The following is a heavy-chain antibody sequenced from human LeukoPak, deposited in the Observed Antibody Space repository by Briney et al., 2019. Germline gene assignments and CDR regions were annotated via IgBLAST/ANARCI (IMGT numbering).Heavy chain of an antibody. D-gene: IGHD6-19*01. CDR3: ERSIAEAGLLDY. J-gene: IGHJ4*02. CDR2: VYYSGST. CDR1: GGSISSYY. Sequence: SQSLSLTCTVAGGSISSYYWSSIRQHPGKGLEWIGYVYYSGSTNYHPSLKSRVTISVDTSKNQFSLKLSSVTAADTAVYYGERSIAEAGLLDYWGQGTLVTVSA. V-gene: IGHV4-59*01.